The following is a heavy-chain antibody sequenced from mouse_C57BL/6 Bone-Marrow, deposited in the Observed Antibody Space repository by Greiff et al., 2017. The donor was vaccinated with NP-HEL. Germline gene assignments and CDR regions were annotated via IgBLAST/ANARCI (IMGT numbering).Heavy chain of an antibody. J-gene: IGHJ2*01. V-gene: IGHV14-4*01. CDR2: IDPENGDT. Sequence: VHVKQSGAELVRPGASVKLSCTASGFNIKDDYMHWVKQRPEQGLEWIGWIDPENGDTEYASKFQGKATITADTSSNTAYLQLSSLTSEDTAVYYCTTEGLLYYFDYWGQGTTLTVSS. D-gene: IGHD3-3*01. CDR1: GFNIKDDY. CDR3: TTEGLLYYFDY.